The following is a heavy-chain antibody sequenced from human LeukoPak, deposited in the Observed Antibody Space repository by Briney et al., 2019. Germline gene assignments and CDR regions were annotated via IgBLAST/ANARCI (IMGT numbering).Heavy chain of an antibody. Sequence: PGGSLRLSCAASGFTFSTYAMTWVRQAPGKGLEGVSSITANGGSTYYADSVKGRFTISRDNSKNTLYLQMNSLRADDTAVYHCARDSGSYLQPTDYWGQGTLVTVSS. V-gene: IGHV3-23*01. D-gene: IGHD1-26*01. CDR3: ARDSGSYLQPTDY. CDR1: GFTFSTYA. CDR2: ITANGGST. J-gene: IGHJ4*02.